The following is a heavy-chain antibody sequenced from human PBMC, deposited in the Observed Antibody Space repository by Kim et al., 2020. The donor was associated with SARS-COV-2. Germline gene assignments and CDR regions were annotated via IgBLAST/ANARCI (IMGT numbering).Heavy chain of an antibody. D-gene: IGHD6-19*01. V-gene: IGHV4-4*02. J-gene: IGHJ4*02. CDR3: ARDWRSSGWYGLDY. CDR1: GGSISSANW. CDR2: IHHSGSA. Sequence: SETLSLTCAVSGGSISSANWWTWVRQPPGKGLEWIGEIHHSGSANYNPSLKSRVSISVDKSRKLFSVKLTSVTAADSAVYYCARDWRSSGWYGLDYWGQGILVTVSS.